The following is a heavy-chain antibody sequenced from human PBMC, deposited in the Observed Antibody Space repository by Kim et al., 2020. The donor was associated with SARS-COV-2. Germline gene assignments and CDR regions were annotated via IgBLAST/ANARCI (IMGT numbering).Heavy chain of an antibody. J-gene: IGHJ4*02. CDR3: ARPAVTTFPYYFDY. CDR1: GFTFSDYY. D-gene: IGHD4-17*01. CDR2: ISSSGSTI. Sequence: GGSLRLSCAASGFTFSDYYMSWIRQAPGKGLEWVSYISSSGSTIYYADSVKGRFTMSRDNAKNSLYLQMNSLRAEDTAVYYCARPAVTTFPYYFDYWGQGTLVTVSS. V-gene: IGHV3-11*01.